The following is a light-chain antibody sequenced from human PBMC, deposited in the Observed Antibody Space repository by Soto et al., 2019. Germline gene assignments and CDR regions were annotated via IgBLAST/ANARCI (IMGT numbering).Light chain of an antibody. V-gene: IGKV1-39*01. CDR2: AAS. CDR1: QSISSY. CDR3: QQRYSTPRT. Sequence: DIQMTQSPSSLSASVGDRVTITCRASQSISSYLNWYQQKPGKAPKLLIYAASSLHSGVPSRFSGSGSGTDFTLTISSLQPEDFATYYCQQRYSTPRTFGQGTKVDIK. J-gene: IGKJ1*01.